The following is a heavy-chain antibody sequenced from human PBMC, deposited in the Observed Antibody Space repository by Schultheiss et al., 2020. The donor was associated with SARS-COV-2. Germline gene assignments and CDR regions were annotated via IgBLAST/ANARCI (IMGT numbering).Heavy chain of an antibody. CDR2: ISYDGSNK. Sequence: GGSLRLSCAASGFTFSSYDMHWVRQAPGKGLEWVAVISYDGSNKYYADSVKGRFTISRDNSKNTLYLQMNSLRAADTAVYYCAKLDYYESSWDQGTLVTVSS. D-gene: IGHD3-22*01. J-gene: IGHJ5*02. CDR3: AKLDYYESS. V-gene: IGHV3-30*18. CDR1: GFTFSSYD.